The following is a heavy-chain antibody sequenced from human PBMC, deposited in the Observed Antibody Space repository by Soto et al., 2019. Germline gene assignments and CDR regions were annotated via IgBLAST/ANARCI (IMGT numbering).Heavy chain of an antibody. D-gene: IGHD3-22*01. CDR2: IIPIFGTA. J-gene: IGHJ3*02. V-gene: IGHV1-69*13. CDR3: PSEAYYDSSGYYAGDDAFDI. Sequence: SVKVSCKASGGTFSSYAISWVRQAPGQGLEWMGGIIPIFGTANYAQKFQGRVTITADESTSTAYMELSSLRSEDTAVYYCPSEAYYDSSGYYAGDDAFDIWGQGTMVTVSS. CDR1: GGTFSSYA.